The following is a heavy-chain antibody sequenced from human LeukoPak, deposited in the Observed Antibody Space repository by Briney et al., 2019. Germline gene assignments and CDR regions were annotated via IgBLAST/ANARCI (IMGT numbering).Heavy chain of an antibody. V-gene: IGHV3-33*06. CDR1: GFTFSSYG. J-gene: IGHJ5*02. CDR3: AKDRYSSGVNWFDP. Sequence: PGGSLRLSCAASGFTFSSYGMHWVRQAPGKGLEWVAVIWYDGSNKYYAGSVKGRFTISRDNSKNTLYLQMNSLRAEDTAVYYCAKDRYSSGVNWFDPWGQGTLVTVSS. CDR2: IWYDGSNK. D-gene: IGHD6-19*01.